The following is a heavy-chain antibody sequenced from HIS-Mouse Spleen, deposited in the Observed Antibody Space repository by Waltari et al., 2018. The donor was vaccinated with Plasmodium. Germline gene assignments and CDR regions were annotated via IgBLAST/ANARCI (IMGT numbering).Heavy chain of an antibody. V-gene: IGHV4-39*01. D-gene: IGHD4-4*01. CDR3: ASLPRVEEVTTPFYYYYYGMDV. CDR1: GGPIRSSRSS. J-gene: IGHJ6*02. CDR2: IYYSGST. Sequence: QLQLQESGPGLVKPSHTLSLTCPVPGGPIRSSRSSWGWSRPPPGKGLAWIGSIYYSGSTYYNPSLKSRVTISVDTSKNQFSLKLSSVTAADTAVYYCASLPRVEEVTTPFYYYYYGMDVWGQGTTVTVSS.